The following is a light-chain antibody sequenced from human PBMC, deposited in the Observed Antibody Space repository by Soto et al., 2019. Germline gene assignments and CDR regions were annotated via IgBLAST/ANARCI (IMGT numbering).Light chain of an antibody. CDR1: QSVSSN. V-gene: IGKV3-15*01. Sequence: VMTQSPATLSVSPGERATLSCRASQSVSSNLAWYQQKPGQAPRLLIYGASTRATGIPARFSGSGSGTEFTLTISSLQSEDFAVCYCQQYNNWPTFGQGTRLEIK. CDR3: QQYNNWPT. J-gene: IGKJ5*01. CDR2: GAS.